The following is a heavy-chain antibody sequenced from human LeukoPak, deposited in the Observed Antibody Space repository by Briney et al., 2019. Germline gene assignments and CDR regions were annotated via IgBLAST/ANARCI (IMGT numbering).Heavy chain of an antibody. V-gene: IGHV7-4-1*02. J-gene: IGHJ4*02. CDR1: GYSFTRYG. CDR2: INTRTGDP. CDR3: TRDVEPGGTFDS. Sequence: GASVKVSCETSGYSFTRYGINWLRKAPGQRFEWLGWINTRTGDPSYAPAYMGRLLFSLDTSVSTAYLQISSLKSEDSAVYYCTRDVEPGGTFDSWGQGTLVTVSS. D-gene: IGHD2-15*01.